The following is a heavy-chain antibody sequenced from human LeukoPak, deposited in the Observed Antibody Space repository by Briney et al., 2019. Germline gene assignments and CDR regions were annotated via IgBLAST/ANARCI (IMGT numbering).Heavy chain of an antibody. CDR2: IRSKASGGTT. V-gene: IGHV3-49*04. D-gene: IGHD4-11*01. CDR3: TRGHSIDY. Sequence: PGGSLRLSCTASGFTFGDYAMSWVRQAPGKGLEWVGFIRSKASGGTTEYTASVKGRFTISRDDSKSIAYLQMNSLITEDTAVYYCTRGHSIDYWGQGTQVTVSS. J-gene: IGHJ4*02. CDR1: GFTFGDYA.